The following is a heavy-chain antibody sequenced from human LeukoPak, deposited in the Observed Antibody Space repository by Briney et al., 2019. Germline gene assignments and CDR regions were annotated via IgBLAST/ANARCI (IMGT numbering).Heavy chain of an antibody. CDR1: GDSISSYY. V-gene: IGHV4-59*01. Sequence: SETLSLTCTVSGDSISSYYWSWIRQPPGKGQEWMGYINYSGNTNYNPSLKSRVTISVDTSKNQFSLRLTSVTAADTAVYYCAREGRQDYVYFDCWGQGTLVTVSS. CDR2: INYSGNT. CDR3: AREGRQDYVYFDC. D-gene: IGHD4-17*01. J-gene: IGHJ4*02.